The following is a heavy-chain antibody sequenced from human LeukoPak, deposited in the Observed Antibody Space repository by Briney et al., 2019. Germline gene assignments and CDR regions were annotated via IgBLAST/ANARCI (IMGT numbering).Heavy chain of an antibody. V-gene: IGHV3-30*18. Sequence: TGGSLRLSCAASGFTFSSYGMHWVRQAPGKGLEWVAVISSDGSKKYYADSVKGRFTISRDNSKNTLYLQMNSLRAEDTAVYYCANENYFDSSGYPDHWGQGTLVTVSS. CDR3: ANENYFDSSGYPDH. J-gene: IGHJ4*02. CDR1: GFTFSSYG. CDR2: ISSDGSKK. D-gene: IGHD3-22*01.